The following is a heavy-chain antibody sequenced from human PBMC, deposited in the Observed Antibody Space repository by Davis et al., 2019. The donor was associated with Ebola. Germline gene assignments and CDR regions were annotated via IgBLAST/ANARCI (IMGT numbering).Heavy chain of an antibody. CDR3: ARYGYSYGMDV. CDR1: GFTFSSYA. CDR2: ISYDGSNK. D-gene: IGHD5-24*01. V-gene: IGHV3-30-3*01. J-gene: IGHJ6*02. Sequence: GESLKISCAASGFTFSSYAMHWVRQAPGKGLEWVAVISYDGSNKYYADSVKGRFTISRDNSKNTLYLQMNSLRAEDTAVYYCARYGYSYGMDVWGQGTTVTVSS.